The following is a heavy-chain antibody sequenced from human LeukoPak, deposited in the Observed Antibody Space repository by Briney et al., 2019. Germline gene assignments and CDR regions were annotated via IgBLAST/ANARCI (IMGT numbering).Heavy chain of an antibody. CDR2: ISGSGGST. D-gene: IGHD5-24*01. V-gene: IGHV3-23*01. Sequence: GGSLRLSCAASGFTFSSYAMSWVRQAPGKGLEWVSAISGSGGSTYYADSVKGRFTISRDNSKNTLYLQMNNLRAEDTAVYYCAKGREMATIPRFDPWGQGTLVTVSS. CDR1: GFTFSSYA. CDR3: AKGREMATIPRFDP. J-gene: IGHJ5*02.